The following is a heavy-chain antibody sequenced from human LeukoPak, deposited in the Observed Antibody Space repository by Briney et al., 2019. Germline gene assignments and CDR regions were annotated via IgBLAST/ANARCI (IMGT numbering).Heavy chain of an antibody. V-gene: IGHV3-11*01. Sequence: PGGSLRLSCEASGFSFSDYYMTWIHQAPGKGLEWVSHISPSGSTIRNADSVKGRFTISRDNTRNSLYLQMSSLRADDTAVYYCARAGRGFTYGYSDSWGQGTLVTVSS. CDR1: GFSFSDYY. CDR3: ARAGRGFTYGYSDS. D-gene: IGHD2-8*01. CDR2: ISPSGSTI. J-gene: IGHJ4*02.